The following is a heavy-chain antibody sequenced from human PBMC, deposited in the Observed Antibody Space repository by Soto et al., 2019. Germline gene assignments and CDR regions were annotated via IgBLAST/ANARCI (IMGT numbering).Heavy chain of an antibody. Sequence: SVKVSCKASGYTFTYRYLHWVRQAPGQALEWMGWITPFNGNTNYAQKFQDRVTITRDRSMSTAYMELSSLRSEDTAMYYCASSHYCSSTSCYGRYAFDIWGQGTMVT. CDR1: GYTFTYRY. J-gene: IGHJ3*02. D-gene: IGHD2-2*01. CDR2: ITPFNGNT. CDR3: ASSHYCSSTSCYGRYAFDI. V-gene: IGHV1-45*02.